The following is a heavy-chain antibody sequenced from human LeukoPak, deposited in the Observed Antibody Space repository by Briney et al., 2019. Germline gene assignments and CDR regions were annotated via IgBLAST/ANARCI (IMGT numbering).Heavy chain of an antibody. CDR3: ARGYSGYDRTPYYYGMDV. CDR1: GYTFTGYY. Sequence: GASVKVSCKASGYTFTGYYMHWVRPAPGQGLEWMGWINPNSGGTNYAQKFQGRVTMTRDTSISTAYMKLSRLRSDDTAVYYCARGYSGYDRTPYYYGMDVWGQGTTVTVSS. CDR2: INPNSGGT. J-gene: IGHJ6*02. D-gene: IGHD5-12*01. V-gene: IGHV1-2*02.